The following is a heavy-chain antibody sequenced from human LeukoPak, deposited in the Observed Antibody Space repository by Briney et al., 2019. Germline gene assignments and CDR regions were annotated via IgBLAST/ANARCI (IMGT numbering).Heavy chain of an antibody. CDR3: ARDMREHIVVVTASGAFDI. CDR1: GDSISRSSYY. J-gene: IGHJ3*02. D-gene: IGHD2-21*02. CDR2: IYHSGST. V-gene: IGHV4-39*07. Sequence: PSETLSLTCTVSGDSISRSSYYWGWLRQPPGKGLEWLGSIYHSGSTYYNPSLQSRVSISVDTSKNQFSLKLSSVTAADTAVYYCARDMREHIVVVTASGAFDIWGQGTMVTVSS.